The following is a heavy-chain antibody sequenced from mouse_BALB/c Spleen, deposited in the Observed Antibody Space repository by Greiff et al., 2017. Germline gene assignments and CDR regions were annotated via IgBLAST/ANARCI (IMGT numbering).Heavy chain of an antibody. J-gene: IGHJ3*01. D-gene: IGHD2-4*01. CDR1: GFTFSSYG. CDR3: ASFYYDYDVWFAY. V-gene: IGHV5-6-3*01. CDR2: INSNGGST. Sequence: EVKVVESGGGLVQPGGSLKLSCAASGFTFSSYGMSWVRQTPDKRLELVATINSNGGSTYYPDSVKGRFTISRDNAKNTLYLQMSSLKSEDTAMYYCASFYYDYDVWFAYWGQGTLVTVSA.